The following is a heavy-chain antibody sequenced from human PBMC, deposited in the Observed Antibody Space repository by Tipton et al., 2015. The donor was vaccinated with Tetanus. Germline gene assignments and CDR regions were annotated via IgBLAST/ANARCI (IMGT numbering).Heavy chain of an antibody. D-gene: IGHD1-1*01. V-gene: IGHV3-74*01. Sequence: SLRLSCAASGFTSESYYMHWVRQTPGKGLLWISGINPDGRRTNYADSVKGRFTISRDNAKNTVYLQMTSLRAEDTAVYFCARRSLTNYGLDVWGQGTSVTVSS. J-gene: IGHJ6*02. CDR1: GFTSESYY. CDR2: INPDGRRT. CDR3: ARRSLTNYGLDV.